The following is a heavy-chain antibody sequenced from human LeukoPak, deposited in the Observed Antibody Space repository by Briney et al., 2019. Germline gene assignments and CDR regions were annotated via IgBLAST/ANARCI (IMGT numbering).Heavy chain of an antibody. CDR3: AREVQLWLRAYDAFDI. CDR2: TYYRSKWYN. Sequence: SQTLSLTCAISGDSVSSNSAAWNWIRQSPSRGLEWLGRTYYRSKWYNDYAVPVKSRITINPDTSKNQFSLQLNSVTPEDTAVYYCAREVQLWLRAYDAFDIWGQGTMVTVSS. J-gene: IGHJ3*02. CDR1: GDSVSSNSAA. D-gene: IGHD5-18*01. V-gene: IGHV6-1*01.